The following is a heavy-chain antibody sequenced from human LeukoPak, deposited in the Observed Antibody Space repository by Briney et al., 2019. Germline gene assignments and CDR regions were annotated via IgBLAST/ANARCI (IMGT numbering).Heavy chain of an antibody. Sequence: GGSLRLSYAASGFTFDDYAMHWVRQAPGKGLEWVSGISWNNGSIGYADSVKGRFTISRDNAKNSLYLQMNSLRAEDTAVYYCAKLVLRDGNFDYWGQGTLVTVSS. CDR1: GFTFDDYA. CDR2: ISWNNGSI. V-gene: IGHV3-9*01. CDR3: AKLVLRDGNFDY. D-gene: IGHD2-8*02. J-gene: IGHJ4*02.